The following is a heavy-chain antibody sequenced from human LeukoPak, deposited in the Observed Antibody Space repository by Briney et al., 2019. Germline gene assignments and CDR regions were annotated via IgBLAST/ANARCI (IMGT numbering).Heavy chain of an antibody. CDR3: ARSSHPAGLNFDY. V-gene: IGHV4-31*03. D-gene: IGHD1-14*01. CDR1: GGSINSGGYY. CDR2: IYYSGST. J-gene: IGHJ4*02. Sequence: SETLSLTCTLSGGSINSGGYYWSWIRQHPGKGLEWIGYIYYSGSTSYNPSLKSRVTISVDTSKNQFSLKLSSVTAADTAVYYCARSSHPAGLNFDYWGQGTLVTVSS.